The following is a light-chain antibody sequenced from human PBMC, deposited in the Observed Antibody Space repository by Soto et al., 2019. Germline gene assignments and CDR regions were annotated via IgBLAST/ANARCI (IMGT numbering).Light chain of an antibody. CDR1: QSISSSY. Sequence: EIVLTQSTGTLSLSPGERATLSSRASQSISSSYLAWYQQKPGQAPRLLIYAASSRATGIPDRFSGSGSGTDFTLTISRLEPEDFAVYYCQQYGSSSYTFGQGTQLEIK. J-gene: IGKJ2*01. CDR2: AAS. CDR3: QQYGSSSYT. V-gene: IGKV3-20*01.